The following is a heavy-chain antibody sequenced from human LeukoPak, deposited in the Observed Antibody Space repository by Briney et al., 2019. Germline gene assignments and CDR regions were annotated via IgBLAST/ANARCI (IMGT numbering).Heavy chain of an antibody. CDR1: GFTFSSYA. D-gene: IGHD2-2*01. CDR2: ISGSGDTA. CDR3: GRTPQKYCSSTTCYPDY. V-gene: IGHV3-23*01. J-gene: IGHJ4*02. Sequence: GGSLRLSCAASGFTFSSYAMSWVRLAPGKGLEWVSTISGSGDTAYYADSVRGRFTISRDNSKNTLYLQMNSLRPENTAVYYCGRTPQKYCSSTTCYPDYWGQGTLVTVSS.